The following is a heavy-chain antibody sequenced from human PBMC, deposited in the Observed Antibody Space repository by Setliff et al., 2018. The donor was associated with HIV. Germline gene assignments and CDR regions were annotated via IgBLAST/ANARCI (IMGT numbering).Heavy chain of an antibody. CDR2: IKSKTDGGTT. CDR1: GFTFSNAW. CDR3: ARRGRVAAVDY. J-gene: IGHJ4*02. D-gene: IGHD6-13*01. Sequence: GGSLRLSCAASGFTFSNAWMSWVRQAPGKGLEWVGRIKSKTDGGTTDYAAPVKGRFTISRDDSKNTLYLQMNSLRAEDTAVYYCARRGRVAAVDYWGQGTLVTVSS. V-gene: IGHV3-15*01.